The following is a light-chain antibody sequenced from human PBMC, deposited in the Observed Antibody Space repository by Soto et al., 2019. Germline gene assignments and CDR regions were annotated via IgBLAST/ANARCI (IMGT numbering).Light chain of an antibody. J-gene: IGLJ1*01. V-gene: IGLV2-23*02. CDR2: EVS. CDR3: CSYAGNSIFYV. Sequence: QSALTQPASVSGSPGQSITISCTGTSSDVGNYNVVSWYQQYPGKAPKLVIYEVSKRPSGVSYRFSGSKSGNTASLTISGLQAEDEADYYCCSYAGNSIFYVFGTGTKVTVL. CDR1: SSDVGNYNV.